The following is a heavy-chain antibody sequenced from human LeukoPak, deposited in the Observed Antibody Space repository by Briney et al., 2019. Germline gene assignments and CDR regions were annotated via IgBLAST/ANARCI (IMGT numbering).Heavy chain of an antibody. CDR1: GFTFSGYG. D-gene: IGHD2-15*01. J-gene: IGHJ6*02. Sequence: GGSLRLSCEASGFTFSGYGMHWVRQAPGKGLEWVAVISYDGSNKYYADSVKGRFTISRDNSKNTLYLQMNSLRAEDTAVYYCAKDRVVARGDYYYGMDVWGQGTTVTVSS. V-gene: IGHV3-30*18. CDR3: AKDRVVARGDYYYGMDV. CDR2: ISYDGSNK.